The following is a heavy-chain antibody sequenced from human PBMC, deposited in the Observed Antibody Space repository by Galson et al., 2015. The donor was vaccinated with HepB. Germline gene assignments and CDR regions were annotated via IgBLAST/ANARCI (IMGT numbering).Heavy chain of an antibody. CDR1: GFTFSSYE. D-gene: IGHD4-23*01. V-gene: IGHV3-48*03. CDR3: ASDYGGNAY. Sequence: SLRLSCAASGFTFSSYEMNWVRQAPGKGLEWVSYISTGGSTIDYADSVKGRFTISRDNAKNSLYLQMNSLRAEDTAVYFCASDYGGNAYWGQGTLVTVSS. CDR2: ISTGGSTI. J-gene: IGHJ4*02.